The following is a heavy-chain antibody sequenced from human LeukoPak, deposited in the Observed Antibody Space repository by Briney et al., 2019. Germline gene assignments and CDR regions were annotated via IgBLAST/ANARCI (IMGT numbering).Heavy chain of an antibody. J-gene: IGHJ5*02. CDR2: IYYSGST. Sequence: SEALSLTCTVSGGSISSYYWSWIRQPPGKGLEWIGYIYYSGSTNYNPSLRSRVTISLETSKTQFYLKLSSVNAADTAVYYCARLRLRYAFSWFDPWGQGTLVTVSS. D-gene: IGHD3-9*01. CDR3: ARLRLRYAFSWFDP. V-gene: IGHV4-59*12. CDR1: GGSISSYY.